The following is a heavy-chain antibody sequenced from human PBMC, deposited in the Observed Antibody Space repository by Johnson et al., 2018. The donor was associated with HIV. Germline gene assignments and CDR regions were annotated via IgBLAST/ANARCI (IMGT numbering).Heavy chain of an antibody. CDR3: AKEQLLRAFDI. Sequence: MLLVESGGGLVQPGGSLRLSCAASGFTFSSYWMSWVRQAPGKGLEWVANIKEDGSEKDYVDSVKGRFTISRDNPKNSLYLQMNSLRAEDTAVYYCAKEQLLRAFDIWGQGTMVTVSS. CDR2: IKEDGSEK. J-gene: IGHJ3*02. CDR1: GFTFSSYW. D-gene: IGHD2-15*01. V-gene: IGHV3-7*01.